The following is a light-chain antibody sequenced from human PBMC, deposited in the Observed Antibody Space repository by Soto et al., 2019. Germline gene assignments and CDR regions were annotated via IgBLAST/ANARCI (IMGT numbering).Light chain of an antibody. CDR1: SSNIGTNA. CDR2: NNN. CDR3: AAWHASLNGYV. Sequence: QSALTQPPSASGTPGQRVTLSCSGGSSNIGTNAVNWYQQLPGTAPKLLIYNNNQRPSGVPDRFSGSKSGTSASLAISGLQSEDQAAYYCAAWHASLNGYVFGTGTKVTVL. V-gene: IGLV1-44*01. J-gene: IGLJ1*01.